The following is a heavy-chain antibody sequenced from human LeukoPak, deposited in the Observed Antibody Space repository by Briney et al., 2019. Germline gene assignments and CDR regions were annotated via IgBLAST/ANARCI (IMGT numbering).Heavy chain of an antibody. D-gene: IGHD2-15*01. J-gene: IGHJ4*02. CDR1: GYTFTSYY. CDR2: INPSGGST. CDR3: ARVGSDCSGGSCYSDFYYFDY. V-gene: IGHV1-46*01. Sequence: ASVKVSCKASGYTFTSYYMHWVRQAPGQGLEWMGIINPSGGSTSYAQKFQGRVTMTRDTSTSTVYMELSSLRSEDTAVYYCARVGSDCSGGSCYSDFYYFDYWGQGALVTVSS.